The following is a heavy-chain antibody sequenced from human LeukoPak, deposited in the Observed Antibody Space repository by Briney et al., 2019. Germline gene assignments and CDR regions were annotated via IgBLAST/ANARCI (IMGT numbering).Heavy chain of an antibody. CDR3: AQSSGRCLDN. V-gene: IGHV4-59*01. Sequence: SETLSLTCTVSGDSSSNNYWTWIRQSPGKGLEWIGYFYYTGSTNYNPSLQSRVTMSVDTSKNQFSLELSSVTSADTAVYYCAQSSGRCLDNWGQGILVTVSS. J-gene: IGHJ4*02. CDR1: GDSSSNNY. D-gene: IGHD6-19*01. CDR2: FYYTGST.